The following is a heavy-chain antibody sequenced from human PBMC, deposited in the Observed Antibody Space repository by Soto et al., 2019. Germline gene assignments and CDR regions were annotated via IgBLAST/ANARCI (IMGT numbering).Heavy chain of an antibody. CDR3: ARANSVLMVYADYYMDV. D-gene: IGHD2-8*01. Sequence: GASVKVSCKASGGTFSSYTISWGRQAPGQGLEWMGRIIPILGIANYAQKFQGRVTITADKSTSTAYMELSSLRSEDTAVYYCARANSVLMVYADYYMDVWGKGTTVTVSS. CDR2: IIPILGIA. J-gene: IGHJ6*03. CDR1: GGTFSSYT. V-gene: IGHV1-69*02.